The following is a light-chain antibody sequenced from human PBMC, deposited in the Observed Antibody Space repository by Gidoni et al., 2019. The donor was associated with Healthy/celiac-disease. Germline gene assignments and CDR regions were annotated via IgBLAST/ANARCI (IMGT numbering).Light chain of an antibody. CDR1: QSISSY. J-gene: IGKJ2*01. CDR2: AAS. Sequence: DIKMTQYPSSLSASVGDRVTITCRASQSISSYLNWYQQKPGKAPKLLIYAASSLQSGVPSRFSGSGSGTDFTLTISSLQPADFATYYCQQSYSTPPTFGQGTKLEI. CDR3: QQSYSTPPT. V-gene: IGKV1-39*01.